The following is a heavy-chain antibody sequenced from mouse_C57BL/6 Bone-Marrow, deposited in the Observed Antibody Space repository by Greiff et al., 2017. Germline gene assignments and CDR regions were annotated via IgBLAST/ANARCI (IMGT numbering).Heavy chain of an antibody. J-gene: IGHJ4*01. V-gene: IGHV1-81*01. D-gene: IGHD4-1*01. CDR1: GYTFTSYG. CDR2: IYPRSGNT. Sequence: VKLVESGAELARPGASVKLSCKASGYTFTSYGISWVKQRTGQGLEWIGEIYPRSGNTYYNEKFKGKATLTADRSSSTAYMELRSLTSEDSAVYFCARENWPYAMDYWGQGTSVTVSS. CDR3: ARENWPYAMDY.